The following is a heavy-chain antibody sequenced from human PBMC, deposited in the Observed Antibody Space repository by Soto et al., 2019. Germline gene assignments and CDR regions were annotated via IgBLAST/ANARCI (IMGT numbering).Heavy chain of an antibody. D-gene: IGHD3-3*01. CDR1: GFSLSTSGVG. CDR2: IYWDDDK. V-gene: IGHV2-5*02. CDR3: AHLQHDFWSGYSEDDAFDI. J-gene: IGHJ3*02. Sequence: SGPTLVNPTQTLTLTCTFSGFSLSTSGVGVGWIRQPPGKALEWLALIYWDDDKRYSPSLKSRLTITKDTSKNQVVLTMTNMDPVDTATYYCAHLQHDFWSGYSEDDAFDIWGQGTMVTVS.